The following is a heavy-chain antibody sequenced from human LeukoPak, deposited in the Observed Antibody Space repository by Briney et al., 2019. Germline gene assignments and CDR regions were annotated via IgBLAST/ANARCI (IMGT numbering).Heavy chain of an antibody. J-gene: IGHJ6*02. CDR1: GGTFSSYA. CDR3: ARESPYLGYCSGGSCYYYGMDV. CDR2: IIPILGIA. V-gene: IGHV1-69*04. Sequence: SVKVSCKASGGTFSSYAISWVRQAPGQGLEWMGRIIPILGIANYAQKFQGRVTITADKSTSTAYMELSSLRSEDTAVYYCARESPYLGYCSGGSCYYYGMDVWGQRTTVTVSS. D-gene: IGHD2-15*01.